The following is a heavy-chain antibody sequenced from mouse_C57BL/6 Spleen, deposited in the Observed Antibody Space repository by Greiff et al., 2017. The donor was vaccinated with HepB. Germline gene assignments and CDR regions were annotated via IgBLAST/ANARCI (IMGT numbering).Heavy chain of an antibody. CDR3: ASETAQATHYYAMDY. V-gene: IGHV1-52*01. D-gene: IGHD3-2*02. J-gene: IGHJ4*01. CDR2: IDPSDSET. CDR1: GYTFTSYW. Sequence: VQLQQPGAELVRPGSSVKLSCKASGYTFTSYWMHWVKQRPIQGLEWIGNIDPSDSETHYNQKFKDKATLTVDKSSSTAYMQLSSLTSEDSAVYYCASETAQATHYYAMDYWGQGTSVTVSS.